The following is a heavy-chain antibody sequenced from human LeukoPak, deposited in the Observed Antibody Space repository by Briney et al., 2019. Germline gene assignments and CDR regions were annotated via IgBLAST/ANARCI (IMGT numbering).Heavy chain of an antibody. V-gene: IGHV3-74*01. CDR1: GFTFSSYW. Sequence: GGSLRLSCAASGFTFSSYWMHWVRQAPGKGLVWVSRINSDGSSTSYADSVKGRFTISRDNAKNTLYLQMNSLRAKDTAVYYCARGTPYYYDSSGASPPLYWGQGTLVTVSS. CDR2: INSDGSST. J-gene: IGHJ4*02. CDR3: ARGTPYYYDSSGASPPLY. D-gene: IGHD3-22*01.